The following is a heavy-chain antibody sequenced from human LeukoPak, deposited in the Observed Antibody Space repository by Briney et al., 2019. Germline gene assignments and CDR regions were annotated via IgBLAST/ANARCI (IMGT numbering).Heavy chain of an antibody. Sequence: GGSLRLSCAASGFTFTAYLIHWVRQAPGKGPEWVAVMSSDGNAMFYADSVKGRFTISRDNSKNTLYLQMNSLRAEDTAVYYCARDAPTGGFDYWGQGTLVTVSS. J-gene: IGHJ4*02. V-gene: IGHV3-30-3*01. CDR1: GFTFTAYL. D-gene: IGHD3-16*01. CDR3: ARDAPTGGFDY. CDR2: MSSDGNAM.